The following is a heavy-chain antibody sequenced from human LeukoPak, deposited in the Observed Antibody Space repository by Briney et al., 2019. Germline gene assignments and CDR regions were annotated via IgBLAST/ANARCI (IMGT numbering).Heavy chain of an antibody. V-gene: IGHV4-34*01. D-gene: IGHD6-13*01. J-gene: IGHJ4*02. CDR3: ARAAASPRGYFDY. CDR1: GGSFSGYY. CDR2: INRSGST. Sequence: PSETLSLTCAVYGGSFSGYYWSWIRQPPGKGLEWIGEINRSGSTNYNPSLKSRVTISVDTSKNQFSLKLSSVTAADTAVYYCARAAASPRGYFDYWGQGTLVTVSS.